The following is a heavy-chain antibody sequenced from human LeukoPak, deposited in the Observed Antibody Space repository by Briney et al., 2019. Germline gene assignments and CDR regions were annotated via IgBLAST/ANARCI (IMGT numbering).Heavy chain of an antibody. J-gene: IGHJ5*02. CDR3: ARPPLTTVVNWFDP. D-gene: IGHD4-23*01. Sequence: PGGSLRLSCAASGFPFSNYWMNWVRQTPGGRLEWVANINHDGSVKYYADSVKGRFTISRDNAKDSLFLQMSSLRSEDTAIYYCARPPLTTVVNWFDPWGLGTLVTVSS. CDR1: GFPFSNYW. V-gene: IGHV3-7*01. CDR2: INHDGSVK.